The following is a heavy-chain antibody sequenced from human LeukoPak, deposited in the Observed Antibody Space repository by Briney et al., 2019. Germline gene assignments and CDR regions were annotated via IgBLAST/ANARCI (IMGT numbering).Heavy chain of an antibody. V-gene: IGHV4-4*02. CDR3: ARKDYGDYRTFDN. D-gene: IGHD4-17*01. CDR1: GGSISSSNW. J-gene: IGHJ3*02. Sequence: SETLSLTCAVSGGSISSSNWWSWVRQPPGKGLEWIGEIYHSGSTNYNPSLKSRVTISVDKSKNQFALKLSSVTAADTAVYYCARKDYGDYRTFDNWGQGTMVTVSS. CDR2: IYHSGST.